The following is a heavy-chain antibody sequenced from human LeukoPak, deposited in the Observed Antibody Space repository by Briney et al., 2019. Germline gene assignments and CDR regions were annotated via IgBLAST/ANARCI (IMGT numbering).Heavy chain of an antibody. CDR2: IRGSGDTT. Sequence: GGSLRLSCAASGFTFNTYAMNWVRQAPGKGLEWVSAIRGSGDTTYYADSVKGRFTISRDNSKNTMYLQMNSLRVEDTAIYYCAKRPGIAAAGSQFDYWGQGTLVTVSS. V-gene: IGHV3-23*01. J-gene: IGHJ4*02. CDR3: AKRPGIAAAGSQFDY. D-gene: IGHD6-13*01. CDR1: GFTFNTYA.